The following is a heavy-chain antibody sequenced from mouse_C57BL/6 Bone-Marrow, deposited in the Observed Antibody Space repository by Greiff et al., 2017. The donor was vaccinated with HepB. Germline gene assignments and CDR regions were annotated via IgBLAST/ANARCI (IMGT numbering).Heavy chain of an antibody. J-gene: IGHJ4*01. D-gene: IGHD1-1*01. CDR1: GYTFTSYW. V-gene: IGHV1-64*01. CDR3: ARRFDFYGSSYAMGS. Sequence: QVQLQQPGAELVKPGASVKLSCKASGYTFTSYWMHWVKQRPGQGLEWIGMIHPNSGSTNYNEKFKSKATLTVDKSSSTAYMQLSSLTSEDSAVSYCARRFDFYGSSYAMGSWGQGTSVTVSS. CDR2: IHPNSGST.